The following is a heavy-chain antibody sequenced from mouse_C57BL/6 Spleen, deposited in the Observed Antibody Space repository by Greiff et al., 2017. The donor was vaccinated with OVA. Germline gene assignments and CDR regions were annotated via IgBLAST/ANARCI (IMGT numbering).Heavy chain of an antibody. Sequence: EVKLMESGGGLVQPGGSMKLSCVASGFTFSNYWMNWVRQSPEKGLEWVAQIRLKSDNYATHYAESVKGRFTISRDDSKSSVYLQMNNLRAEDTGIYYCTGYWDLDYWGQGTTLTVSS. V-gene: IGHV6-3*01. CDR3: TGYWDLDY. CDR2: IRLKSDNYAT. J-gene: IGHJ2*01. D-gene: IGHD4-1*01. CDR1: GFTFSNYW.